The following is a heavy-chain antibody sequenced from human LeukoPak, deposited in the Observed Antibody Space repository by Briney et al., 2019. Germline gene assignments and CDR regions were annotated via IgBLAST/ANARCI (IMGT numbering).Heavy chain of an antibody. D-gene: IGHD6-19*01. J-gene: IGHJ2*01. CDR3: ARAPRDSSGRDYWYFDL. CDR1: GFTFSSYG. Sequence: GGTLRLSCAASGFTFSSYGMSWVRQAPGKGLEWVSAISGSGGSTYYADSVKGRFTISRDNAKNSLYLQMNSLRAEDTAVYYCARAPRDSSGRDYWYFDLWGRGTLVTVSS. V-gene: IGHV3-23*01. CDR2: ISGSGGST.